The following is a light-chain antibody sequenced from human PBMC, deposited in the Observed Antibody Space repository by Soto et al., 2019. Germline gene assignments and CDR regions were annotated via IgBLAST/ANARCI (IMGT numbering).Light chain of an antibody. CDR3: QQYSYFAT. V-gene: IGKV1-5*03. J-gene: IGKJ1*01. Sequence: DIQMTQSPSTLSASVGDRVTITCRASQSISSWLTWYQQKAGQAPKLLIYKASIVESGVPSRFSGSGSGTEFTLTISSLQPDDSATYYCQQYSYFATFGQGNRVEVK. CDR1: QSISSW. CDR2: KAS.